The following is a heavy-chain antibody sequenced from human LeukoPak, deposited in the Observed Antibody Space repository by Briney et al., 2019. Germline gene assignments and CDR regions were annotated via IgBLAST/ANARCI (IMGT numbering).Heavy chain of an antibody. CDR3: ARSRGGSGSYYSLDY. V-gene: IGHV1-2*02. D-gene: IGHD3-10*01. Sequence: GASVKVSCKASGYTFTGYYMHWVRQAPGQGLEWMGWINPNSGGTNYAQKFQGRVTMTRDTSISTAYMELSRLRSDDTAVYYCARSRGGSGSYYSLDYWGQGTLVTVSS. CDR2: INPNSGGT. J-gene: IGHJ4*02. CDR1: GYTFTGYY.